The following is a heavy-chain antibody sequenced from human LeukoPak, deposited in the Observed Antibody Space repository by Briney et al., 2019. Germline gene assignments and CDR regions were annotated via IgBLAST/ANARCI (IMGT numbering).Heavy chain of an antibody. CDR3: AKIDYGDFHFDY. D-gene: IGHD4-17*01. Sequence: GGSLRLSCAASGFTFSTYAMTWVRQAPGKGLEWVSSISGSGDSTFYADSVKGRFTTSRDNSKNTLYLQMNSLRAGDTAVYYCAKIDYGDFHFDYWGQGTLVTVSS. CDR2: ISGSGDST. CDR1: GFTFSTYA. J-gene: IGHJ4*02. V-gene: IGHV3-23*01.